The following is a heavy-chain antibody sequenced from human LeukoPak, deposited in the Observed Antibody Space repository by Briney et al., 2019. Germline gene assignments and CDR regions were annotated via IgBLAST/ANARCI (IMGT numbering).Heavy chain of an antibody. CDR3: ARGRMVRGVLDI. J-gene: IGHJ3*02. V-gene: IGHV4-34*01. CDR1: GGSFSGYY. Sequence: PSETLSLTCAVYGGSFSGYYWSWIRQPPGKGLEWIGEINHSGSTNYNPSLKSRVTISVDTSKNQFSLKLSSVTAADTAVYYCARGRMVRGVLDIWGQGTMVTVSS. D-gene: IGHD3-10*01. CDR2: INHSGST.